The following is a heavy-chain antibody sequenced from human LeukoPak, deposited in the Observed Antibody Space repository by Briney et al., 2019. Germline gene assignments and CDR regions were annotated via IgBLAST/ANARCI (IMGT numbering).Heavy chain of an antibody. CDR1: GGSISSGGYY. J-gene: IGHJ6*02. Sequence: SETLSLTCTVSGGSISSGGYYWSWIRQHPGKGLEWIGYIYYSGSTYYNPSLKSRVTISVDTSKNQFSLKLSSVTAADTAVYYCARALSSYYDFWSGYSSYYYYGMDVWGQGTTVTVSS. CDR3: ARALSSYYDFWSGYSSYYYYGMDV. V-gene: IGHV4-31*03. CDR2: IYYSGST. D-gene: IGHD3-3*01.